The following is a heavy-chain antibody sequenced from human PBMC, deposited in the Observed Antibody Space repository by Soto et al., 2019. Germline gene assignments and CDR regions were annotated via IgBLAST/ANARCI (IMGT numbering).Heavy chain of an antibody. D-gene: IGHD3-22*01. CDR1: GGTFSSDT. J-gene: IGHJ6*02. CDR2: IIPILGIA. CDR3: ARVLDSSGYKGYYYYYGMDV. Sequence: AASVKVSCKASGGTFSSDTISWVRQAPGQGREWMGRIIPILGIANYAQKFQGRVTITADKSTSTAYMELSSLRSEDTAVYYCARVLDSSGYKGYYYYYGMDVWG. V-gene: IGHV1-69*02.